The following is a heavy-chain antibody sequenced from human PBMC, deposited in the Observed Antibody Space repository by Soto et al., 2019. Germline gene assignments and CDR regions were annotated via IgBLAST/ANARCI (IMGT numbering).Heavy chain of an antibody. D-gene: IGHD3-3*01. CDR1: GYTFTSYG. CDR3: ARDLLRFLEWSIPEAFDI. V-gene: IGHV1-18*04. CDR2: ISAYNGNT. J-gene: IGHJ3*02. Sequence: GASVKVSCKASGYTFTSYGISWVRQAPGQGLEWMGWISAYNGNTNYAQKLQGRVTMTTDTSTSTAYMGLRSLRSDDTAVYYCARDLLRFLEWSIPEAFDIWGQGTMVTVSS.